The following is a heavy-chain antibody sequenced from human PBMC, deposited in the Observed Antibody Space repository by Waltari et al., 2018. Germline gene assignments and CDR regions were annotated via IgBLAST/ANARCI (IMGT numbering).Heavy chain of an antibody. CDR1: GFTFSNYW. CDR2: INEDGHIK. D-gene: IGHD6-6*01. J-gene: IGHJ4*02. Sequence: EVQLVESVGGLVQPGGSLRLSCTASGFTFSNYWMHWVRHSPGKGLVWFSRINEDGHIKTDADSVKCRVTISRDNAKSTLYLQMNSLRVEDTGLYYCARDRPTPSSPGDNFDHWGPGTLVTVSP. V-gene: IGHV3-74*01. CDR3: ARDRPTPSSPGDNFDH.